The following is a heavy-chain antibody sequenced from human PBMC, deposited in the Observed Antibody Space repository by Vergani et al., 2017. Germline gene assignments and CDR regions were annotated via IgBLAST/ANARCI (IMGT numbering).Heavy chain of an antibody. CDR3: ARRSVGDYSGGIVHPLRTAFDV. J-gene: IGHJ3*01. V-gene: IGHV4-61*02. CDR1: GGSISAGYYF. D-gene: IGHD6-19*01. Sequence: QVQLQASGPGRVKPSQTLSLTCTMSGGSISAGYYFWSWLRQPAGKGLEWLGHISASGNASHSPSLKTRVSMSVDTSKNQFSLTVTSVTAADTAIYFCARRSVGDYSGGIVHPLRTAFDVWGHGTVVTVSS. CDR2: ISASGNA.